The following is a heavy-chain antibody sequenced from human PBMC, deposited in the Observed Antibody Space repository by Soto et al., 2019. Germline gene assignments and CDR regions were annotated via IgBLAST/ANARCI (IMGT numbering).Heavy chain of an antibody. V-gene: IGHV4-4*07. J-gene: IGHJ6*02. CDR2: IYTSGST. CDR1: GVSISSYY. CDR3: ARDQGDSWYYYYYDGMDV. Sequence: SETLSLSSPVSGVSISSYYWSLIRQPAGKGLEWIGRIYTSGSTNYNPSLKSRVTMSVDTSKNQFSLKLSSVTAADTAVYYCARDQGDSWYYYYYDGMDVWGQGTTVTVSS. D-gene: IGHD6-13*01.